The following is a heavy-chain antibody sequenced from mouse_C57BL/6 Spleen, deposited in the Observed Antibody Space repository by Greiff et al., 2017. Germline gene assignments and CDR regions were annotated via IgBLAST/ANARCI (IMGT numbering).Heavy chain of an antibody. D-gene: IGHD1-1*01. Sequence: VQRVESGPGLVAPSQSLSITCTVSGFSLTSSAISWVRQPPGKGLEWLGVIWTGGGTNYNSALKSRLSISKDNSKSQVFLKMNSLQTDDTARYYCARKGITTVVATDWYFDVWGTGTTVTVSS. CDR3: ARKGITTVVATDWYFDV. CDR2: IWTGGGT. CDR1: GFSLTSSA. V-gene: IGHV2-9-1*01. J-gene: IGHJ1*03.